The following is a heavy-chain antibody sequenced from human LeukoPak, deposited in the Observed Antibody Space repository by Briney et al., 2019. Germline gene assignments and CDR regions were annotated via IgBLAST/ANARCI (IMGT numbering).Heavy chain of an antibody. CDR1: GFTFSSYA. D-gene: IGHD3-22*01. CDR2: ISGSGGST. J-gene: IGHJ4*02. V-gene: IGHV3-23*01. Sequence: QTGGSLRLSCAPSGFTFSSYAMSWVRQAPRKGLEWVSAISGSGGSTYYADSVEGRFTISRDNSKNTLYLQMNSLRAEDTAVYYCASYYFPRGYYFDYWGQGTLVTVSS. CDR3: ASYYFPRGYYFDY.